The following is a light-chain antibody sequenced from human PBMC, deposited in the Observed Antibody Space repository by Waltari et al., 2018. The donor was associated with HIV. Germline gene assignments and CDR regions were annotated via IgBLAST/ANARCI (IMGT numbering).Light chain of an antibody. CDR3: LLSYSGASWV. J-gene: IGLJ3*02. V-gene: IGLV7-46*01. CDR1: TGAVPSAHS. CDR2: DTS. Sequence: QAVVTQEPSLSLSPGGTVTLTCGPSTGAVPSAHSTTWFQQKPGQAPTTLIFDTSNKHSWTPARFSGSLLGGKAALTLSGAQPEDEAEYYCLLSYSGASWVFGGGTKVTVL.